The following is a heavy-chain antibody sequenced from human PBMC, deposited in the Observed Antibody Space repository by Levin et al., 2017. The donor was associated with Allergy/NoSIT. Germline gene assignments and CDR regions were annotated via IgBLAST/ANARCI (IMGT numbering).Heavy chain of an antibody. J-gene: IGHJ3*02. D-gene: IGHD4-11*01. Sequence: SQTLSLTCAVSGGSISSGGYSWSWIRQPPGKGLEWIGYIYHSGSTYYNPSLKSRVTISVDRSKNQFSLKLSSVTAADTAVYYCARGDYRTNDAFDIWGQGTMVTVSS. CDR1: GGSISSGGYS. CDR2: IYHSGST. CDR3: ARGDYRTNDAFDI. V-gene: IGHV4-30-2*01.